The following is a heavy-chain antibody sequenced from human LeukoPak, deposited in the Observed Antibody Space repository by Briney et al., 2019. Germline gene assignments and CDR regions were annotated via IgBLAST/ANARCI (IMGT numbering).Heavy chain of an antibody. CDR1: GFIFSSYW. CDR3: ARVALGSYNWFDP. D-gene: IGHD3-10*01. CDR2: INTDGSRT. Sequence: GGSLRVSCAASGFIFSSYWMHWVRQAPGKGLVWVSRINTDGSRTTCADSVKGRFTISRDNAKNTVYLQMNSLRAEDTAVYYCARVALGSYNWFDPWGQGTLVTVSS. V-gene: IGHV3-74*01. J-gene: IGHJ5*02.